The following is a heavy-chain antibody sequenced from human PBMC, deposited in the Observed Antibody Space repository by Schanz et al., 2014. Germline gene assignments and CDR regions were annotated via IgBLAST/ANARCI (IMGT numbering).Heavy chain of an antibody. CDR3: AKDLHSNSGNYYSYYFDS. J-gene: IGHJ4*02. CDR1: GFTLSSYA. Sequence: QVQLVESGGGVVQPGRSLRLSCSASGFTLSSYAIHWVRQGQGNGLQWVAVISSDGSKKLYADSVKARFTISRDNSKNSVSLQMDSLRPEDTAVYFCAKDLHSNSGNYYSYYFDSWGPGALVTVSS. V-gene: IGHV3-30*18. D-gene: IGHD3-10*01. CDR2: ISSDGSKK.